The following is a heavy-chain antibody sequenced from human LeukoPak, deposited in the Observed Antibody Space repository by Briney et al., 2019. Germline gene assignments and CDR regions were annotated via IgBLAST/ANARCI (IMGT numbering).Heavy chain of an antibody. CDR1: GFTFSSYS. J-gene: IGHJ4*02. CDR2: ISSSSSYI. CDR3: AREGNTIFRVVIPFDY. D-gene: IGHD3-3*01. Sequence: GGSLRLSCAASGFTFSSYSMNWVRQAPGKGLEWVSSISSSSSYIYYADSVKGRFTISRDNAKNSLYLQMNSLRAEDTAVYYCAREGNTIFRVVIPFDYWGQGTLVTVSS. V-gene: IGHV3-21*01.